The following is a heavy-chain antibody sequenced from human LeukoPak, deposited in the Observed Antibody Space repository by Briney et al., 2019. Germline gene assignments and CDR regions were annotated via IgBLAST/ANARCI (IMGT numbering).Heavy chain of an antibody. Sequence: GGSLRLSCAASGFTVNSYWMSWVRQAPGKRLEWVANIKEDGSEKYYVDSVKGRFTISRDNAKKSLYLQMNSLRAEDTAVYYCARDYSATYYSYYMDVWGKGTTVTVSS. CDR3: ARDYSATYYSYYMDV. CDR2: IKEDGSEK. V-gene: IGHV3-7*01. J-gene: IGHJ6*03. CDR1: GFTVNSYW. D-gene: IGHD4-11*01.